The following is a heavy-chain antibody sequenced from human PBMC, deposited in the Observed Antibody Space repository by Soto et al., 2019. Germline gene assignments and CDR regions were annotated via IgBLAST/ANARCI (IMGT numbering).Heavy chain of an antibody. CDR2: INAGNGNT. J-gene: IGHJ4*02. CDR1: GYTFTSYA. CDR3: ARVRREFDTSGPVDH. Sequence: ASVKVSCKASGYTFTSYAMHWVRQAPGQRLEWMGWINAGNGNTKYSQKFQGRVTITRDTSASTAYMELSSLRSEDTAVYYCARVRREFDTSGPVDHWGQGTLVTVSS. D-gene: IGHD3-10*01. V-gene: IGHV1-3*01.